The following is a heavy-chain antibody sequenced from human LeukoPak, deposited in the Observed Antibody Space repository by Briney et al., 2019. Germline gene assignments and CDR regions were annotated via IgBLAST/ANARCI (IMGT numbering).Heavy chain of an antibody. Sequence: SETLSLTCTVSGGSISSGSYYWSWIRQPAGKGLEWIGRIYTSGSTNYNPSLKSRVTISVDTSKNQFSLKLSSVTAADTAVYYCARGGYSYPPREGLAYYYYYYMDVWGKGTTVTVSS. CDR3: ARGGYSYPPREGLAYYYYYYMDV. D-gene: IGHD5-18*01. CDR2: IYTSGST. J-gene: IGHJ6*03. CDR1: GGSISSGSYY. V-gene: IGHV4-61*02.